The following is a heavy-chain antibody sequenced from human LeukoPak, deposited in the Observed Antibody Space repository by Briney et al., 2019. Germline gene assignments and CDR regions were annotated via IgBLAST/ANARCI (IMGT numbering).Heavy chain of an antibody. CDR3: SSSAY. Sequence: GGSLRLSCAAAGFTVSSNYMSWVRQAAGRGLEWVSVIYSGRNTYYQDPATARFTNSKHNSNNSLYLQMNSLRAEDTPVYYWSSSAYWRQGTLVPVSS. CDR1: GFTVSSNY. J-gene: IGHJ4*02. D-gene: IGHD3-10*01. CDR2: IYSGRNT. V-gene: IGHV3-53*04.